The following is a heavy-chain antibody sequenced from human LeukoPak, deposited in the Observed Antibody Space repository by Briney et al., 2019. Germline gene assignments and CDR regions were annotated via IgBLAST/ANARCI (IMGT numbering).Heavy chain of an antibody. Sequence: GASEKVSCKASGYTFTSYYMHWVRQAPGQGLEWMGIINPSGGSTSYAQKFQGRVTMTRDTSTSTVYMELSSLRSEDTAVYYCARVREYYDILTGVVGGAFDIWGQGTMVTVSS. D-gene: IGHD3-9*01. J-gene: IGHJ3*02. CDR1: GYTFTSYY. V-gene: IGHV1-46*01. CDR3: ARVREYYDILTGVVGGAFDI. CDR2: INPSGGST.